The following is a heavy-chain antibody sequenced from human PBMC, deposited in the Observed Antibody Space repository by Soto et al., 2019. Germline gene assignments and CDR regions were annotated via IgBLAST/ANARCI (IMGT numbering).Heavy chain of an antibody. CDR1: DGSFSGYY. J-gene: IGHJ2*01. V-gene: IGHV4-34*02. CDR3: ARVFSTGYFDL. Sequence: QVQLQQWGAGLLKPSETLSLPCAFYDGSFSGYYWCWIRQPPGKGLEWIGEMNQSGSTNYDPPLKCRITISLDTSKNQFSLKLSFLTGADTAGDYCARVFSTGYFDLWGRGTLVTVSS. CDR2: MNQSGST. D-gene: IGHD2-2*01.